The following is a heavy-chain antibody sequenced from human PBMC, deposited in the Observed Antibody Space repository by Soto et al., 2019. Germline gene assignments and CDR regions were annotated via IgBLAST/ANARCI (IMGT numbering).Heavy chain of an antibody. J-gene: IGHJ5*01. Sequence: QALLDQSGAEVRKPGSSVKVSCKASGGAFGTFAISWVRQAPGQGLEWVGGIIPIYGTAHYAQIFKGRVSISADASTTTAYREMTSVTSDDTSVYYWARQDPPRDRYCSSYSCYDGWFESWGQGTLFTVST. CDR3: ARQDPPRDRYCSSYSCYDGWFES. CDR1: GGAFGTFA. D-gene: IGHD2-2*01. V-gene: IGHV1-69*01. CDR2: IIPIYGTA.